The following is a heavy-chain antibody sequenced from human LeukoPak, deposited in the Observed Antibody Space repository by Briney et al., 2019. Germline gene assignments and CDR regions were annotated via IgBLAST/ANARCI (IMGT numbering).Heavy chain of an antibody. CDR3: AKDSLRYCSSTSCYTQIDY. D-gene: IGHD2-2*02. Sequence: PGRSLRLSCAASGFTFSSYGMHWVRQAPGEGLEWVAVISYDGSNKYYADSVKGRLTISRDNSKNTLYLQMNSLRAEDTAVYYCAKDSLRYCSSTSCYTQIDYWGQGTLVTVSS. CDR2: ISYDGSNK. J-gene: IGHJ4*02. V-gene: IGHV3-30*18. CDR1: GFTFSSYG.